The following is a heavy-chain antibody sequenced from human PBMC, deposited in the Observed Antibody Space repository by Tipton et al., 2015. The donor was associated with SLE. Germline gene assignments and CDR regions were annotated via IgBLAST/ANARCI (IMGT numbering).Heavy chain of an antibody. CDR1: GGSFSGHY. Sequence: TLSLTCAVYGGSFSGHYWSWIRQPPGKGLEWIGSIYYSGNTNYSPSLRSRVSISLDTSKNQFSLKLTSVTAADTAVYYCARVDSTVTTGLDYWGQGILVTVSS. D-gene: IGHD4-17*01. CDR3: ARVDSTVTTGLDY. V-gene: IGHV4-59*11. J-gene: IGHJ4*02. CDR2: IYYSGNT.